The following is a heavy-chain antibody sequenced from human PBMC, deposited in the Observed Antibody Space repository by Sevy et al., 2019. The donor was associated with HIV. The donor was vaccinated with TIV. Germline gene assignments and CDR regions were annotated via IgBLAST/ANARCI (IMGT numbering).Heavy chain of an antibody. V-gene: IGHV2-5*02. Sequence: SGPTLVNPTQTLTLTCTFSGFSLSTSGVGVGWIRQPPGKALEWLALIYWDDNKWYSESLKSRLAITTETSKKQVIIRLTNKDPVDTATYYCAHILDDSSGYNRRYLDLWGQGILVTVSS. J-gene: IGHJ4*02. D-gene: IGHD3-22*01. CDR3: AHILDDSSGYNRRYLDL. CDR2: IYWDDNK. CDR1: GFSLSTSGVG.